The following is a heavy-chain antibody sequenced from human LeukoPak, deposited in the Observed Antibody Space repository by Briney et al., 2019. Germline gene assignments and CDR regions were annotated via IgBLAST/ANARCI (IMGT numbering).Heavy chain of an antibody. J-gene: IGHJ4*02. CDR3: AKGRYHDSRGYYFLDYFEY. CDR2: IRSDGNNI. D-gene: IGHD3-22*01. V-gene: IGHV3-21*05. CDR1: GFTFSSYG. Sequence: PGGSLRLSCAAAGFTFSSYGMHWVRRAPGKGLEWVAYIRSDGNNIYYADSVKGRFTISRDNAKNTLYLQMNSLRAEDTAVYYCAKGRYHDSRGYYFLDYFEYWGQGTLVTVSS.